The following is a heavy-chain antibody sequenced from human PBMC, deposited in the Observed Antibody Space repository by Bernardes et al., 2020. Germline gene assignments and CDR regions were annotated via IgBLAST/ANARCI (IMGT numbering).Heavy chain of an antibody. Sequence: GGSLRLSCAASGFSFRNYGINWVRQAPGKGLEWVEIIWYDESMEFYADSVKGRFTISRDNFRNTLYLQMNSLRAEDTAVYYCAVIRIDETYKLDSWGQGTLVTVSS. J-gene: IGHJ4*02. CDR2: IWYDESME. D-gene: IGHD3-16*02. V-gene: IGHV3-33*01. CDR1: GFSFRNYG. CDR3: AVIRIDETYKLDS.